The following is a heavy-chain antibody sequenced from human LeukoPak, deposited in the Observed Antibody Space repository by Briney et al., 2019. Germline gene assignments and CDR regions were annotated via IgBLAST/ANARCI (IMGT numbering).Heavy chain of an antibody. Sequence: GESLKISCEGFGYTFTNYWIGWVRQMPRKGLEWMGVIYPGDSRTRYSPSFQGQVTISADKSINTAYLQWSSLKASDTAIYYCACRDFSSTWSGPWGQGTLVTVSS. V-gene: IGHV5-51*01. CDR3: ACRDFSSTWSGP. J-gene: IGHJ5*02. D-gene: IGHD6-13*01. CDR1: GYTFTNYW. CDR2: IYPGDSRT.